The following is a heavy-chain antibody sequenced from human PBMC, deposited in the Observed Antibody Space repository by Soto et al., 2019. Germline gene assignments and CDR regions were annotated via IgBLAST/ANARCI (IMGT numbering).Heavy chain of an antibody. V-gene: IGHV4-4*02. D-gene: IGHD3-16*02. J-gene: IGHJ4*02. CDR1: GGSISSSNW. CDR2: IYHSGST. Sequence: QVQLQESGPGLVKPSGTLSLTCAVSGGSISSSNWWSWVRQPPGKGLEWIGEIYHSGSTNYNPSLKSLVTRSVDKSKNQFSLKLSSVTAADTAVYYCARLYYDYVWGSYHLDYWGQGTLVTVSS. CDR3: ARLYYDYVWGSYHLDY.